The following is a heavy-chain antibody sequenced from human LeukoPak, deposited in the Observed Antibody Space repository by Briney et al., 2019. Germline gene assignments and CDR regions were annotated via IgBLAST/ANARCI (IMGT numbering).Heavy chain of an antibody. CDR2: IYYSGST. D-gene: IGHD2-15*01. Sequence: SETLSLTCTVSGGSISSYYWSWIRQPPGKGLEWIGYIYYSGSTNYNPSLKSRVTISVDTTKNQFSLKLSSVTAADTAVYYCAREYCSGGSCYFDYWGQGTLVTVSS. J-gene: IGHJ4*02. CDR3: AREYCSGGSCYFDY. CDR1: GGSISSYY. V-gene: IGHV4-59*08.